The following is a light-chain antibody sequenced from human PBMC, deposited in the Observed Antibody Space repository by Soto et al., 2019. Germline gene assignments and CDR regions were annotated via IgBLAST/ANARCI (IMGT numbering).Light chain of an antibody. V-gene: IGKV3-20*01. CDR2: GAS. CDR1: QSVSSSY. CDR3: QQDGSTPLT. J-gene: IGKJ4*01. Sequence: EIVLTQSPGTLSLSPGERATLSCGASQSVSSSYLAWYQKKPGQAPRLLIYGASSRATVIPDRFSGSGSGTGFIPTSSRLEHEDFVVYYCQQDGSTPLTVGGGNKVDIK.